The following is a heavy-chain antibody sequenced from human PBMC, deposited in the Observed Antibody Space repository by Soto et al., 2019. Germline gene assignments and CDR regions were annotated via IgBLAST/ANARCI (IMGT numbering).Heavy chain of an antibody. J-gene: IGHJ6*02. CDR2: ISYEGSNK. Sequence: GGSLRLSCAASRFTFSSYGIHWFRQAPGKGLEWVAVISYEGSNKYYADSVKGRFTISRDNSKNTLFLQMNSLRAEDTAVYYCAKIRPRSTIYYYYGMDVWGQGTTVTVSS. CDR1: RFTFSSYG. V-gene: IGHV3-30*18. D-gene: IGHD3-10*01. CDR3: AKIRPRSTIYYYYGMDV.